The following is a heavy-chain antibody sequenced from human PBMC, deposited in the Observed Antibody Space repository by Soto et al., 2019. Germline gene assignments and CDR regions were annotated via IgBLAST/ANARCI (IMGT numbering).Heavy chain of an antibody. CDR1: GYIFVNYG. Sequence: QVQLVQSGDEVKKPGASVKVSCKASGYIFVNYGIAWVRQAPGQGLEWMGWISPYTGNTHSATKIQGRLTMTTDTSTSTAYMDLGILTSDDTAVYYCVMVDNYVTPTPQDVWVQGTTVTVSS. CDR2: ISPYTGNT. D-gene: IGHD3-16*01. J-gene: IGHJ6*02. CDR3: VMVDNYVTPTPQDV. V-gene: IGHV1-18*01.